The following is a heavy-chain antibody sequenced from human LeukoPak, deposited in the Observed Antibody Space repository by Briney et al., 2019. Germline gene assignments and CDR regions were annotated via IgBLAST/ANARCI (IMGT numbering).Heavy chain of an antibody. Sequence: GGSLRLSCAASGFTFSSYWMSWVRQAPGKGLEWVANIKQDGSEKYYVDSVKGRFTISRDNAKNSLYLQMNSLRAEDTAVYYCARDRYSGSYPYFDYWGQGTLVTVSS. CDR3: ARDRYSGSYPYFDY. D-gene: IGHD1-26*01. CDR1: GFTFSSYW. V-gene: IGHV3-7*01. J-gene: IGHJ4*02. CDR2: IKQDGSEK.